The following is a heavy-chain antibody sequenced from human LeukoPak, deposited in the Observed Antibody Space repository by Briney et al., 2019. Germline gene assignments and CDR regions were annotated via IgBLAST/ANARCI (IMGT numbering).Heavy chain of an antibody. D-gene: IGHD3-22*01. CDR3: ARGGMYYYDSSGYPDY. J-gene: IGHJ4*02. CDR2: INHSGST. CDR1: GGSFSGYY. V-gene: IGHV4-34*01. Sequence: SETLSLTCAVYGGSFSGYYWSWIRQPPGKGLEWIGEINHSGSTNYNPSLKSRVTISVDTSKNQFSLKLSSVTAADTAVYYCARGGMYYYDSSGYPDYWGQGTLVTVS.